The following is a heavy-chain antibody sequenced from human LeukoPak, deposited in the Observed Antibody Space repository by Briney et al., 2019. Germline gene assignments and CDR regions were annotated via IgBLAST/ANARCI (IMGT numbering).Heavy chain of an antibody. D-gene: IGHD2-2*01. CDR1: GYTFTSYG. Sequence: ASVKVSCKASGYTFTSYGISWVRQAPGQGLEWMGWISAYNGNTNYAQKFQGRVTMTRDMSTSTVYMELSSLRSEDTAVYYCARGKYQLLSEPLSNRDNWFDPWGQGTLVTVSS. V-gene: IGHV1-18*01. J-gene: IGHJ5*02. CDR2: ISAYNGNT. CDR3: ARGKYQLLSEPLSNRDNWFDP.